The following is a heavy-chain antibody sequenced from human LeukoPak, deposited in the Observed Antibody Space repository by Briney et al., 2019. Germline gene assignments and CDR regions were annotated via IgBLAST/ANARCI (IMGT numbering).Heavy chain of an antibody. CDR3: ARDKADSSGYYYFDY. Sequence: GASVKVSCKGSGYTFTGYYMHWVRQAPGQGLEWMGWINPNSGGTNYAQKFQGRVTMTRDTSISTAYMELSRLRSDDTAVYYCARDKADSSGYYYFDYWGQGTLVTVSS. J-gene: IGHJ4*02. V-gene: IGHV1-2*02. CDR1: GYTFTGYY. D-gene: IGHD3-22*01. CDR2: INPNSGGT.